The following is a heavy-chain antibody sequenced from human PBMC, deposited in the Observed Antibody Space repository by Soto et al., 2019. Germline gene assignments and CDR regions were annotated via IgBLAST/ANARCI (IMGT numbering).Heavy chain of an antibody. CDR2: IWHDGNNK. V-gene: IGHV3-33*01. D-gene: IGHD1-26*01. CDR1: GFTFSNYG. Sequence: GGSLRLSCAASGFTFSNYGMHWVRQAPGKGREWVAIIWHDGNNKYYADSVRGRFIISRDNSKNRLYLQMNSLRAEDTAVYYCASDLVGASDPYGLDVWGQGTRVAASS. J-gene: IGHJ6*02. CDR3: ASDLVGASDPYGLDV.